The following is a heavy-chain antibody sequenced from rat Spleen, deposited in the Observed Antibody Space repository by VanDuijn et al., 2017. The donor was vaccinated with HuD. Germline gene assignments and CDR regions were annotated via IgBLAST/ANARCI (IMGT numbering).Heavy chain of an antibody. CDR3: ARRHYGYTDYFDY. V-gene: IGHV5-19*01. Sequence: EVQLVESGGGLVQPGRSLKLSCAASGFILNNYGMHWIRQAPTKGLEWVASISPSGGITYYRDSVKGRFTVSRDNAKSTLYLQMDSLRSEDTATYYCARRHYGYTDYFDYWGQGVMVTVSS. CDR1: GFILNNYG. J-gene: IGHJ2*01. CDR2: ISPSGGIT. D-gene: IGHD1-9*01.